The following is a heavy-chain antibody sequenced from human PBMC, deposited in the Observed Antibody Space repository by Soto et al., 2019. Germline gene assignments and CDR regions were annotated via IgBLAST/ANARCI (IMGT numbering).Heavy chain of an antibody. CDR1: VFTFSDYY. CDR2: ISSSGSTI. D-gene: IGHD3-3*01. V-gene: IGHV3-11*01. J-gene: IGHJ6*02. CDR3: ARDLRPIFGVVRGAKMEV. Sequence: GGSLRLSCAASVFTFSDYYMSWIRQAPGKGLEWVSYISSSGSTIYYADSVKGRFTISRDNAKNSLYLQMNSLRAEDTAVYYWARDLRPIFGVVRGAKMEVWGQGTTVTVSS.